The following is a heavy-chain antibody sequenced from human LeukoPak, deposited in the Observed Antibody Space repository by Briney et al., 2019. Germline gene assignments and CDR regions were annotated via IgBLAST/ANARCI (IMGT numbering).Heavy chain of an antibody. J-gene: IGHJ4*02. CDR3: ARVKGPQIRGCYCDY. CDR1: GFSFSDYS. CDR2: ITGTSSTI. D-gene: IGHD4-23*01. V-gene: IGHV3-48*01. Sequence: GGSLRLSCAASGFSFSDYSINWFRQAPGKGLEWVSYITGTSSTIYYADSMKGRFTVSRDNAKNSLFLHMNSLRAEDTAVYYCARVKGPQIRGCYCDYWGQGTLVTVSS.